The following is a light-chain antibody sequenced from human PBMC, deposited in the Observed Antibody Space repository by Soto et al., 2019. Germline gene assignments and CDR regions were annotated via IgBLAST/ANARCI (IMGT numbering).Light chain of an antibody. V-gene: IGKV3-11*01. Sequence: EIVLTQSPATLSLSPGERATLSCSASQRVSSYLAWYQQKPGQAPRLLIYDASNRATGIPARFSGSGSGTDFTLTISSLEPEDFAVYYCQQRSNSPEYTFGQGTKLEIK. CDR2: DAS. J-gene: IGKJ2*01. CDR1: QRVSSY. CDR3: QQRSNSPEYT.